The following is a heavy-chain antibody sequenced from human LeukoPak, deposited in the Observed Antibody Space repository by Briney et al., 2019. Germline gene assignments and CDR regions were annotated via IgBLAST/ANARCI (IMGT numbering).Heavy chain of an antibody. D-gene: IGHD6-13*01. V-gene: IGHV4-59*08. Sequence: SETLSLTCTVSGGSISSYYWSWIRQPPGKGLEWIGYIHYSGSTNYNPSLKSRVTISVDTSKNQFSLKLSSVTAADTAVYYCARRRQQLARGYYYYGMDVWGQGTTVTVSS. CDR1: GGSISSYY. CDR2: IHYSGST. CDR3: ARRRQQLARGYYYYGMDV. J-gene: IGHJ6*02.